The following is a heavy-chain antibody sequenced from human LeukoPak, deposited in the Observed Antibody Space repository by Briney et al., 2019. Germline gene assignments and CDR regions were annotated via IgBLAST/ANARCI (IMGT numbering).Heavy chain of an antibody. Sequence: HPGGSLRLSCAASGFKFGSFSMGWVRRAPGKGLEWLSYISSTSTAIYYADSLKGRFTISRDNAKNSLYLQMNSLRAEDTAVYYCARAIASYGDSAYWGQGTLVTVSS. CDR1: GFKFGSFS. D-gene: IGHD5-18*01. J-gene: IGHJ4*02. CDR2: ISSTSTAI. CDR3: ARAIASYGDSAY. V-gene: IGHV3-48*04.